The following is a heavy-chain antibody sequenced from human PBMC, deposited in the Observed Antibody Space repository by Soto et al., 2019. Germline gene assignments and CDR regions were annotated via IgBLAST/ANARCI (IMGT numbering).Heavy chain of an antibody. D-gene: IGHD6-19*01. CDR1: GFTFSSYG. V-gene: IGHV3-33*01. CDR3: ARQWLAGGNWFDP. Sequence: QVQLVESGGGVVQPGRSLRLSCAASGFTFSSYGMHWVRQAPGKGLEWVAVIWYDGSNKYYADSVKGRFTISRDNSKNTLYLQMNSLRAEDTAVYYCARQWLAGGNWFDPWGQGTLVTVSS. CDR2: IWYDGSNK. J-gene: IGHJ5*02.